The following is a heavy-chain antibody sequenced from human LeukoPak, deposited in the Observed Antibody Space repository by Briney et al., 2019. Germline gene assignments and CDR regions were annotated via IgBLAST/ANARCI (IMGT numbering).Heavy chain of an antibody. Sequence: PSETLSLTCTVSGGSISSGDYYWSWIRQPPGKGLEWIGYIYYSGSTYYNPSLKSRVTISVDTSKNQFSLKLRSVTAADTAVYYCARHSNSGSYSGGHWGQGTLVTVSS. CDR3: ARHSNSGSYSGGH. J-gene: IGHJ4*02. V-gene: IGHV4-30-4*01. D-gene: IGHD1-26*01. CDR2: IYYSGST. CDR1: GGSISSGDYY.